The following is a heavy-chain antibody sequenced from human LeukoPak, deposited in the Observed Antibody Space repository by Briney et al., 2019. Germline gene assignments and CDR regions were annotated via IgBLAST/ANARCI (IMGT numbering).Heavy chain of an antibody. Sequence: PSETLSLTCTVSGGSIRSYYWSWIRQPPGKGLEWIGYIIFGGSTNYNPSLRNRVSISVDTSKNQFSLKLSSVTAADTAVYYCAREGWEYCSSTSCYGAFDIWGQGTMVTVSS. CDR2: IIFGGST. CDR3: AREGWEYCSSTSCYGAFDI. J-gene: IGHJ3*02. V-gene: IGHV4-59*12. D-gene: IGHD2-2*01. CDR1: GGSIRSYY.